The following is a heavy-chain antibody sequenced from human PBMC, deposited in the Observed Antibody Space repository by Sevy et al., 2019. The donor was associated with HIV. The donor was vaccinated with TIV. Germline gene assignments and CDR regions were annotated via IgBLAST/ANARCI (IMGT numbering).Heavy chain of an antibody. V-gene: IGHV3-21*01. Sequence: GGSLRLSCVASGFTFSDYLMNWVRQAPGKGLEWLSSISGSSNYIYYADSLKGRFTISRDNAKTSLYLQMNRLRVEDTDAYYCASRDDCAGYDAFDIWGQGTMVTVSS. CDR3: ASRDDCAGYDAFDI. CDR1: GFTFSDYL. CDR2: ISGSSNYI. J-gene: IGHJ3*02. D-gene: IGHD3-10*02.